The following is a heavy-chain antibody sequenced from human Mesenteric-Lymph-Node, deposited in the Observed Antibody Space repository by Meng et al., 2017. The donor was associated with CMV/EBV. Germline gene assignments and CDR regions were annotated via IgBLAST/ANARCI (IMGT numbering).Heavy chain of an antibody. J-gene: IGHJ4*02. Sequence: GGSLRLSCVASGLTFSTYSMKWVRQSPGKGLEWVSSISSGSDFKYYADSVEGRFTISRDNAKNSLFLQMNSLRAEDTAVYYCARDFVGGRLLYYFDYWGQGTLVTVSS. V-gene: IGHV3-21*01. D-gene: IGHD2-15*01. CDR1: GLTFSTYS. CDR3: ARDFVGGRLLYYFDY. CDR2: ISSGSDFK.